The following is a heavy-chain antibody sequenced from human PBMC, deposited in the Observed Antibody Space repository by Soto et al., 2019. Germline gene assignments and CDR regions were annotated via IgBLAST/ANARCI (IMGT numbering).Heavy chain of an antibody. CDR1: GYTFTSYG. D-gene: IGHD2-2*01. Sequence: QVQLVQSGAEVKKPGASVKVSCKASGYTFTSYGISWVRQAPGQGLEWMGWISAYNGNTNYAQKLQGRVTMTTDTSTSTAYMELRSLSSDDTAVYYCAREYCSSTSCPRPTYYYYYYMDVWGKGTTVTVSS. CDR2: ISAYNGNT. CDR3: AREYCSSTSCPRPTYYYYYYMDV. V-gene: IGHV1-18*01. J-gene: IGHJ6*03.